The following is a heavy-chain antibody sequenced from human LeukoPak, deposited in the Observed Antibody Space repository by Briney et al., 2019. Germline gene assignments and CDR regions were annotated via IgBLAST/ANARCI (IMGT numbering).Heavy chain of an antibody. CDR2: ISVSGGST. J-gene: IGHJ4*02. CDR3: AKDLRGGDGGYWRAFGY. CDR1: GFTFSSYG. Sequence: GGSLRLSCAASGFTFSSYGMSWVRQAPGKGLEWVSAISVSGGSTYYADSVKGRFTISRDNSKNTLYLQMNSLRAEDTAVYYCAKDLRGGDGGYWRAFGYWGQGTLVTVSS. V-gene: IGHV3-23*01. D-gene: IGHD3-22*01.